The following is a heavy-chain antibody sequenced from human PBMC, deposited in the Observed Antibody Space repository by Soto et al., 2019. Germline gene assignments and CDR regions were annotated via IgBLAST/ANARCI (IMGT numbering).Heavy chain of an antibody. D-gene: IGHD3-22*01. CDR3: ARDPDSSGYYLFDY. V-gene: IGHV1-2*02. J-gene: IGHJ4*02. CDR2: INPNSGGT. CDR1: GYTFTGYY. Sequence: ASVKVSCKASGYTFTGYYMHWVRQAPGQGLEWMGWINPNSGGTNYAQKFQGRVTMTRDTSISTAYMELSRLRSDDTAVYYCARDPDSSGYYLFDYWGQGTLVTVSS.